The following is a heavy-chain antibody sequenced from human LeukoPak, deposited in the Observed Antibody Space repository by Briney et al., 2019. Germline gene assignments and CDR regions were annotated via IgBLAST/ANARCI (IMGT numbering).Heavy chain of an antibody. V-gene: IGHV4-59*01. J-gene: IGHJ3*02. CDR1: GGSFGNYY. D-gene: IGHD2/OR15-2a*01. Sequence: SETLSLTCTVSGGSFGNYYWSWIRQPPGKGLEWIGYIYDSGTTNYNPSLKSRVTISVDTATNQFSLKLRSVTAADTAVYYCARDFSAAFDIWGQGTMVTVSS. CDR3: ARDFSAAFDI. CDR2: IYDSGTT.